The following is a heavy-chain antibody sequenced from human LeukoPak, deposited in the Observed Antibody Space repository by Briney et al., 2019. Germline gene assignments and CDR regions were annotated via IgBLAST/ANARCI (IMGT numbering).Heavy chain of an antibody. V-gene: IGHV1-2*06. CDR2: INPNSGGT. CDR1: GYTFTGYY. CDR3: ARDLDSSWYSRPRSTPQGY. J-gene: IGHJ4*02. Sequence: ASVKVSCKASGYTFTGYYMHWVRQVPGQGLEWMGRINPNSGGTNYAQKFQGRVTMTRDTSISTAYTELSRLRSDDTAVYYCARDLDSSWYSRPRSTPQGYWGQGTLVTVSS. D-gene: IGHD6-13*01.